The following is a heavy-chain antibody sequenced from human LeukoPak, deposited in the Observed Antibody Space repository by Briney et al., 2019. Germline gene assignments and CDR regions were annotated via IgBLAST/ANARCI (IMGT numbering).Heavy chain of an antibody. CDR3: ASLTGLGWFDP. CDR2: IYTTGST. J-gene: IGHJ5*02. V-gene: IGHV4-61*02. D-gene: IGHD3-9*01. CDR1: GGSISSSSYY. Sequence: PSHSLSPTRTVSGGSISSSSYYWSWLQRPAGKGLEWIGRIYTTGSTNYNPSLKSRVTISVDTSKNQFSLKLSSVTAADTAVYYCASLTGLGWFDPWGQGTLVTVSS.